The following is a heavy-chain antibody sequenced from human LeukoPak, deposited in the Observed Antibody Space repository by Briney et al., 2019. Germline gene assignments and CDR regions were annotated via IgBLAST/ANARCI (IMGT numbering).Heavy chain of an antibody. D-gene: IGHD3-10*01. CDR1: GYTFTVYH. CDR3: ARGGPVRGSGSYIPFDY. V-gene: IGHV1-2*06. Sequence: ASVKVSCKASGYTFTVYHMHWVRQAPGQGLEWMGRINPNSGDTNYAQKFQGRVTMTRDTSISTAYMELSRLRSDDTAVYYCARGGPVRGSGSYIPFDYWGQGTLVTVSS. CDR2: INPNSGDT. J-gene: IGHJ4*02.